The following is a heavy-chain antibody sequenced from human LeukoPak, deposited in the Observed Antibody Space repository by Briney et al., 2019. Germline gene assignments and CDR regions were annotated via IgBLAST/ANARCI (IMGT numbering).Heavy chain of an antibody. CDR3: ARDLLTVASAFDI. V-gene: IGHV3-7*01. Sequence: PGGSLRLSCAASGFTFSNYWMSWVRQAPGKGLEWVANIKQDRSEKNYVDSVKGRFTISRDNAKNSLYLQMNSLRAEDTAVYYCARDLLTVASAFDIWGQGTMVTVSS. CDR1: GFTFSNYW. J-gene: IGHJ3*02. D-gene: IGHD4/OR15-4a*01. CDR2: IKQDRSEK.